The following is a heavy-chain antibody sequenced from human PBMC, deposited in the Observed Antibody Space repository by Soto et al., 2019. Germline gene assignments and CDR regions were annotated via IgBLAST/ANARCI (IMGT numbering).Heavy chain of an antibody. Sequence: QLQLQESGPGRVKPSETLSLTCNASGGSITSSGSAWGWIRQSPGKGLEWIGTIDYSGNIYYIPSLKSRITISVDTSKNQISLKLSSVTAADTAVYYCARHIHNQGFEYYFDSWGQGTLVTVSS. J-gene: IGHJ4*02. CDR2: IDYSGNI. CDR1: GGSITSSGSA. V-gene: IGHV4-39*01. CDR3: ARHIHNQGFEYYFDS. D-gene: IGHD1-1*01.